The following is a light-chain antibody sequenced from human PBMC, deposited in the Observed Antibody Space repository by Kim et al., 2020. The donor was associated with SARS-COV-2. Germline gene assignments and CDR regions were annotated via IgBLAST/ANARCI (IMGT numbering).Light chain of an antibody. CDR1: SSNIGSNN. Sequence: QSVLTQPPSASGTPGQRVTISCSGSSSNIGSNNVVWYQQLPGAAPNLLIYSNNQRPSGIPDRFSGSRSGTSASLAISGLQSGDEADYYCAVWDECLKQGVFGGGTQLTVL. V-gene: IGLV1-44*01. CDR2: SNN. CDR3: AVWDECLKQGV. J-gene: IGLJ3*02.